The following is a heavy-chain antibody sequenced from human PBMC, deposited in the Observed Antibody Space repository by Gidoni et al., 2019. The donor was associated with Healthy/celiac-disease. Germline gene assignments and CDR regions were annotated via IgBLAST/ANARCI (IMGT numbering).Heavy chain of an antibody. CDR3: ARDVTVIEAAGTIYYYYGMDV. CDR1: GYTFTSYG. Sequence: QVQLVQSGAEVKKPGASVKVSCKASGYTFTSYGISWVRQAPGQGLEWMGWISAYNGNTNYAQKLQGRVTMTTDTSTSTAYMELRSLRSDDTAVYYCARDVTVIEAAGTIYYYYGMDVWGQGTTVTVSS. V-gene: IGHV1-18*01. J-gene: IGHJ6*02. CDR2: ISAYNGNT. D-gene: IGHD6-13*01.